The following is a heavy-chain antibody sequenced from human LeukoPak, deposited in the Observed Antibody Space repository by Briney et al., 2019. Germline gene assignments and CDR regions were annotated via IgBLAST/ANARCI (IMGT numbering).Heavy chain of an antibody. CDR2: IGSSGSTI. Sequence: GGSLRLSCAASGFTFNSYSMNWVRQAPGKGLEWISYIGSSGSTIYYADSVKGRFTISRDNAKNSLYLQINSLRDKDTAVYYCARDLYGSGTPFDYWGQGTLVTVSS. CDR3: ARDLYGSGTPFDY. CDR1: GFTFNSYS. V-gene: IGHV3-48*02. J-gene: IGHJ4*02. D-gene: IGHD3-10*01.